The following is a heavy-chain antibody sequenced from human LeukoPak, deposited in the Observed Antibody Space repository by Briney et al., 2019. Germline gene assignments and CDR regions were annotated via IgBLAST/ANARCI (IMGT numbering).Heavy chain of an antibody. V-gene: IGHV4-59*01. CDR2: IYYSGST. Sequence: SETLSLPCTVSGGPISSYYWSWIRQPPGKGLEWIGYIYYSGSTNYNPSLKSRVTISVDSSKNQFSLKLSSVTAADTAVYYCARGNVDYVGVRYYFDYWGQGTLVTVSS. CDR3: ARGNVDYVGVRYYFDY. J-gene: IGHJ4*02. D-gene: IGHD4-23*01. CDR1: GGPISSYY.